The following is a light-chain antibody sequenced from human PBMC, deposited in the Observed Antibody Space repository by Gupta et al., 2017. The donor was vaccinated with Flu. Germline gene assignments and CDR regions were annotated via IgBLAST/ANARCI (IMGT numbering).Light chain of an antibody. CDR2: GAS. V-gene: IGKV3-20*01. Sequence: GTLSLSPGESATLSCRASQSVSSSYLAWYQQKPGQAPRLLIYGASSRATGIPERFSGSGSGTDFTLTISSLEPEDFAVYYCQQYGSSLYTFGQGTKLEIK. CDR1: QSVSSSY. J-gene: IGKJ2*01. CDR3: QQYGSSLYT.